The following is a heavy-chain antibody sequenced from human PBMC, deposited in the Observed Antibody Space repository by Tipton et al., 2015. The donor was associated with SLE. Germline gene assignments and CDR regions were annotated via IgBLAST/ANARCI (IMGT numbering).Heavy chain of an antibody. CDR2: FDPEDDEI. Sequence: QVQLVQSGAEVKKPGASVTVSCKVSGYTLSDLSMHWVRQAPGKGLEWMGGFDPEDDEIIYAQKFQGRVTMTEDTSTDTAYMELSSLTSEDTAVYYCATRQLHGYSQHWGQGTLVTVSS. J-gene: IGHJ1*01. CDR1: GYTLSDLS. V-gene: IGHV1-24*01. CDR3: ATRQLHGYSQH. D-gene: IGHD6-6*01.